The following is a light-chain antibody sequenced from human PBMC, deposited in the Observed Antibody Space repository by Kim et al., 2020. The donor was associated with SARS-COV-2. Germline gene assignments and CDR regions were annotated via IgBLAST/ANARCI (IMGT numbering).Light chain of an antibody. CDR1: QSVSSSN. CDR3: QQYGSSSLT. CDR2: GAS. V-gene: IGKV3-20*01. J-gene: IGKJ4*01. Sequence: EIVLTQSPGTLSLSPGERATLSCRASQSVSSSNLAWYQQRPGQAPRLLIYGASSRATGIPDRFSSSGSGTDFTLTISRLEPEDFAVYYCQQYGSSSLTFGGGTKVDIK.